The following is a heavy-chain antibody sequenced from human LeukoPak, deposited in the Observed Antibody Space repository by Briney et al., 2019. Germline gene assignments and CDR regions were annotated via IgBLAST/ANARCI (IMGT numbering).Heavy chain of an antibody. V-gene: IGHV4-38-2*01. Sequence: PSETLSLTCAVSGYSISSGYSWGCIRQPPGKGLEWIGSIYHSGSTYYNPSLKSRVTISVDTSKNQFSLKLSSVTAADTAVYYCASPRRGYSYGYGYWGQGTLVTVSS. CDR3: ASPRRGYSYGYGY. CDR1: GYSISSGYS. CDR2: IYHSGST. D-gene: IGHD5-18*01. J-gene: IGHJ4*02.